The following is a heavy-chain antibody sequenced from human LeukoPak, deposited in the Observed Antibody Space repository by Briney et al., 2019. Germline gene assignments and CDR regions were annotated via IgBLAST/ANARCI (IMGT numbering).Heavy chain of an antibody. Sequence: GGSLRLSCAASGFTFSSYAMSWVRQAPGKGLEWVSAISGSGGSTYYADSVKGRFTISRDNAKNSLYLQMNTLRAEDTAVYYCARRGSSSWYGDYWGQGTLVTVSS. CDR2: ISGSGGST. V-gene: IGHV3-23*01. CDR1: GFTFSSYA. CDR3: ARRGSSSWYGDY. J-gene: IGHJ4*02. D-gene: IGHD6-13*01.